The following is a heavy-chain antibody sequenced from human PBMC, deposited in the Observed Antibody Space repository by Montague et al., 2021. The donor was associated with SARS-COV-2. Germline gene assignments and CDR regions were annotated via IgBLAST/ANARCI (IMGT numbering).Heavy chain of an antibody. CDR3: TSGREGNYNVMDV. CDR2: TYYRSKWYN. D-gene: IGHD1-1*01. V-gene: IGHV6-1*01. J-gene: IGHJ6*02. CDR1: GDSVSSNSAT. Sequence: YAISGDSVSSNSATWNWVRQSPSRGLEWLGRTYYRSKWYNDYAXXXRGRATINPDTSKNQFSLQLNSVTPEDTAIYYCTSGREGNYNVMDVWGQGTTVTVSS.